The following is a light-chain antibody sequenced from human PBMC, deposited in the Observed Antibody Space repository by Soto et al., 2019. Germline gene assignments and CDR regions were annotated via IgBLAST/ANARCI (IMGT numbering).Light chain of an antibody. Sequence: EIVMTQSPATLSVSPGERASLSCSASQSVSSNLAWSQQKPGQAPRLLIYGASTRATGIPARFSGSGSGTEFTLTISSLQSEDFAVYYCQQYNNWPWTCGQGTKVAIK. CDR1: QSVSSN. J-gene: IGKJ1*01. CDR3: QQYNNWPWT. V-gene: IGKV3-15*01. CDR2: GAS.